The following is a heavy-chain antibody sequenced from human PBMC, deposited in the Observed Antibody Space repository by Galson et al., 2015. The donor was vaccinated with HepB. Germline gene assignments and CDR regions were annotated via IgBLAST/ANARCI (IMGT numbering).Heavy chain of an antibody. CDR1: GGSISSYY. Sequence: ETLSLACAVSGGSISSYYWRWVRPPPGQGLAWIGYIYYSGSTNYNPSLKSRVTISVDTSKNQFSLKLSSVTAADTAVYYCARVLYYYGSGSYFRGSDAFDIWGQGTLVTVSS. D-gene: IGHD3-10*01. V-gene: IGHV4-59*01. CDR2: IYYSGST. J-gene: IGHJ3*02. CDR3: ARVLYYYGSGSYFRGSDAFDI.